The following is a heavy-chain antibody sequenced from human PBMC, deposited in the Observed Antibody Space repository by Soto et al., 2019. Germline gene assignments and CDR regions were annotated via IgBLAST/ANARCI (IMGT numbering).Heavy chain of an antibody. J-gene: IGHJ6*02. CDR2: ISYDGSNK. CDR3: ARDGTGTTLNWGYYYGMDV. V-gene: IGHV3-30-3*01. Sequence: GGSLRLSCAASGFTFSSYAMHWVRQAPGKGLEWVAVISYDGSNKYYADSVKGRFTISRDNSKNTLYLQMNSLRAEDTAVYYCARDGTGTTLNWGYYYGMDVWGQGTTVTVSS. CDR1: GFTFSSYA. D-gene: IGHD1-7*01.